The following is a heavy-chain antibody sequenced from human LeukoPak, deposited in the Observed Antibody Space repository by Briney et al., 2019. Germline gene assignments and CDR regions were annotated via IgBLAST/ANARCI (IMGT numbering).Heavy chain of an antibody. J-gene: IGHJ3*02. CDR2: IYSGGST. CDR3: ARTMIVGNGAFDI. V-gene: IGHV3-53*04. CDR1: GFTVSSNY. Sequence: GGSLRLSCAASGFTVSSNYMSWVRQAPGKGLEWVSVIYSGGSTYYADSVKGRFTISRHNSKNTLYLQMSSLRAEDTAVYYCARTMIVGNGAFDIWGQGTMVTVSS. D-gene: IGHD3-22*01.